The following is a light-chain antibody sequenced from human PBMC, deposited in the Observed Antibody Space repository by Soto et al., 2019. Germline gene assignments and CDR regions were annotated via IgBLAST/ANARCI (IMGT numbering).Light chain of an antibody. CDR1: IRDVGSYNL. Sequence: QSALTQPASVSGSPGQSITISCTGGIRDVGSYNLVSWYQHHPGKVPKVIIYEATKRPSGVSSRFSGSKSPNAASLTISGLQDEDEADDNCCSYAGNSRTFGSGTEVTVL. J-gene: IGLJ1*01. CDR2: EAT. V-gene: IGLV2-23*01. CDR3: CSYAGNSRT.